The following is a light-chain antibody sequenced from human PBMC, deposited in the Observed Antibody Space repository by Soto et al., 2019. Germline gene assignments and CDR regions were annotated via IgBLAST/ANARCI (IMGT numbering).Light chain of an antibody. J-gene: IGKJ1*01. CDR1: QAIRND. CDR3: LPEYTYPWT. V-gene: IGKV1-6*01. Sequence: AIKMNQPPSSLYANVGDSVAITCMASQAIRNDLGWYKQKQGKDTNLLIFGAYNLQVGVAVRFSASGSGTNFTLTISNLQPEELASYDCLPEYTYPWTCGQGTTVDIK. CDR2: GAY.